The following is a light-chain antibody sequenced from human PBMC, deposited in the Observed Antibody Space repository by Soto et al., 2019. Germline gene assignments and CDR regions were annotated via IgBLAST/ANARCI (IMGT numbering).Light chain of an antibody. Sequence: EIVMTQSPATLSVSPGERATLSCRASQSVSSNLAWYQQKPGQAPRLLIYGASTRATGIPARFSGSGSGTEFTLTLSSLQSEDFGVYYCQQYNNWPPKTFGQGTKVEIK. V-gene: IGKV3-15*01. CDR3: QQYNNWPPKT. CDR2: GAS. CDR1: QSVSSN. J-gene: IGKJ1*01.